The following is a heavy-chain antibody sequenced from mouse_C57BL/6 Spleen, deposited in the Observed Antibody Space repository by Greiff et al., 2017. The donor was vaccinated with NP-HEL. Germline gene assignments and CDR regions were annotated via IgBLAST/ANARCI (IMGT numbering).Heavy chain of an antibody. Sequence: EVKLMESGPGLVKPSQSLSLTCSVTGYSITSGYYWNWIRQFPGNKLEWMGYISYDGSNNYNPSLKNRITITRDTSKNQFFLKLNSVTTEDTATYYCARASNRPRGYFDVWGTGTTVTVSS. J-gene: IGHJ1*03. D-gene: IGHD6-1*01. CDR2: ISYDGSN. CDR1: GYSITSGYY. V-gene: IGHV3-6*01. CDR3: ARASNRPRGYFDV.